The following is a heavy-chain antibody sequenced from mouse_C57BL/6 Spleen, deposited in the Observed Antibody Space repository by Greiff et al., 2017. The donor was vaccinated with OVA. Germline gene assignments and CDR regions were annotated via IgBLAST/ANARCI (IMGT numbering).Heavy chain of an antibody. CDR3: AREDSSGFFDY. Sequence: QVQLQQPGAELVMPGASVKLSCKASGYTFTSYWMHWVKQRPGQGLEWIGEIDPSDSYTKYNQKFKGKSTLTVDKSSSTAYMQLSSLTSEDSAVYYCAREDSSGFFDYWGQGTTLTVSS. CDR1: GYTFTSYW. CDR2: IDPSDSYT. V-gene: IGHV1-69*01. D-gene: IGHD3-2*02. J-gene: IGHJ2*01.